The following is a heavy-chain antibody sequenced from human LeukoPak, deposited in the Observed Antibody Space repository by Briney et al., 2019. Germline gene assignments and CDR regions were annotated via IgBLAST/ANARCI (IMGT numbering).Heavy chain of an antibody. V-gene: IGHV3-23*01. CDR2: IFGSGGST. CDR3: ARDHNYAFDN. CDR1: GFTFSSYA. Sequence: PGGSLRLSCAASGFTFSSYAMYWVRQAPGKGLEWVSGIFGSGGSTHYADSVKGRFTISRDNSKNTVYLQMNSLRVEDTAVYYCARDHNYAFDNWGQGTLVSVSS. D-gene: IGHD1-1*01. J-gene: IGHJ4*02.